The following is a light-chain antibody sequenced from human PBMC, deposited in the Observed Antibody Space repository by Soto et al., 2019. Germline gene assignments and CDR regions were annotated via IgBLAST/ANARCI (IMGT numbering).Light chain of an antibody. J-gene: IGLJ2*01. V-gene: IGLV1-44*01. CDR2: SNH. CDR1: SSNIGTNP. Sequence: QSVLTQPPSASGTPGQRVTISCSGSSSNIGTNPVNWYQHLPGSAPKLLIYSNHQRPSGVPDRFSGSKSGTSAYLAISGRQPDDEADYYCEAWDGSLNVVLFGGGTQLTVL. CDR3: EAWDGSLNVVL.